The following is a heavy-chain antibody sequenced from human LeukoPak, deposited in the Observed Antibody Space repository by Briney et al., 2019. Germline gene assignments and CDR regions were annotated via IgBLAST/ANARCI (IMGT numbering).Heavy chain of an antibody. CDR2: INHSGST. J-gene: IGHJ5*02. V-gene: IGHV4-34*01. CDR3: AREEFVVVVAAIERFNWFDP. D-gene: IGHD2-15*01. CDR1: GGSFSGYY. Sequence: SSETLSLTCAVYGGSFSGYYWSWIRQPPGKGLEWIGEINHSGSTNYNPSLKSRVTISVDTSKNQFSLKLSSVTAADTAVYYCAREEFVVVVAAIERFNWFDPWGQGTLVTVSS.